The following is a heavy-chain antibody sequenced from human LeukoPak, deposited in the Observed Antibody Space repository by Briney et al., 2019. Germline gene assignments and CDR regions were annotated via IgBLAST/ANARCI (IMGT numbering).Heavy chain of an antibody. CDR3: AKGYCRGGSCYPGGFDH. J-gene: IGHJ4*02. Sequence: GGSLRLSCAASGFTFSSYAMSWVRQAPGKGLEWVSAISGSGGSTYYADSVKGRFTISRDNSKNTLYLQMNSLRDENTAVYYCAKGYCRGGSCYPGGFDHWGQGTLVTVSS. CDR2: ISGSGGST. V-gene: IGHV3-23*01. CDR1: GFTFSSYA. D-gene: IGHD2-15*01.